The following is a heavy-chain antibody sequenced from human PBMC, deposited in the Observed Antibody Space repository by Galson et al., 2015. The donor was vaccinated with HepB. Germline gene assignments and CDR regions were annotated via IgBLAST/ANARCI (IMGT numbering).Heavy chain of an antibody. J-gene: IGHJ4*02. CDR1: GDTFNTYT. CDR2: IIPILGLP. V-gene: IGHV1-69*04. CDR3: AREVGRYCGSGSPGYFDY. D-gene: IGHD3-10*01. Sequence: SVKVSCKASGDTFNTYTITWVRQAPGQGLEWMGRIIPILGLPRYAQKFQGRLTIIADKSTRTAYMELSSLTSEDTAVYYCAREVGRYCGSGSPGYFDYWGQGTLVSVSS.